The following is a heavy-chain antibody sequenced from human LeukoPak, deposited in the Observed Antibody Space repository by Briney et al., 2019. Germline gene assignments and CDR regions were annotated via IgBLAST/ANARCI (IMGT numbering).Heavy chain of an antibody. CDR3: ARVYSSGWYDVGEYYFDY. J-gene: IGHJ4*02. CDR2: IYYSGST. CDR1: GGSISSYY. D-gene: IGHD6-19*01. V-gene: IGHV4-59*08. Sequence: PSETLPLTCTVSGGSISSYYWSRIRQPPGKGLEWIGYIYYSGSTNYNPSLKSRVTISVGTSKNQFSLKLSSVTAADTAVYYCARVYSSGWYDVGEYYFDYWGQGTLVTVSS.